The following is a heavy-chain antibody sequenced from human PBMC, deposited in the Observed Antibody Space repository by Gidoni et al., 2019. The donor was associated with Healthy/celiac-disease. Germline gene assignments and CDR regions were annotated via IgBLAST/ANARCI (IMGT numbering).Heavy chain of an antibody. CDR1: GFTFSNAW. CDR3: TTVARIVVVPASVRWFDP. V-gene: IGHV3-15*01. Sequence: EVQLVESGGGLVKPGGSLRLSCAASGFTFSNAWLSWVRQAPGKGLEWVGRIKSKTDGGTTDYAAPVKGRFTISRDDSKNTLYLQMNSLKTEDTAVYYCTTVARIVVVPASVRWFDPWGQGTLVTVSS. CDR2: IKSKTDGGTT. J-gene: IGHJ5*02. D-gene: IGHD2-2*01.